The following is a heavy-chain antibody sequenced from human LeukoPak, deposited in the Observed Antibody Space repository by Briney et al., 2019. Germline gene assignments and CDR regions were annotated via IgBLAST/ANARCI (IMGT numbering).Heavy chain of an antibody. D-gene: IGHD3-10*01. CDR1: GGSMSSYY. CDR2: VYDTGST. J-gene: IGHJ6*02. Sequence: SETLSLTCTASGGSMSSYYWSWIRQSPGKGLEWIGYVYDTGSTNYNPSLKSRVTISVEKSKKQFSLRLTSATAADTAVYYCVGHLWLHYYYGMDVWGQGTTVTVSS. V-gene: IGHV4-59*01. CDR3: VGHLWLHYYYGMDV.